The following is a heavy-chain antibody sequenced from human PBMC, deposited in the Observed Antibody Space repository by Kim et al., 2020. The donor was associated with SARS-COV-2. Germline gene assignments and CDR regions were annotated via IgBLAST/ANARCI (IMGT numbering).Heavy chain of an antibody. CDR3: ARRLSQQYCSSTSCYGY. J-gene: IGHJ4*02. D-gene: IGHD2-2*01. CDR1: GYTFTSYA. CDR2: INTNTGNP. V-gene: IGHV7-4-1*02. Sequence: ASVKVSCKASGYTFTSYAMNWVRQAPGQGLEWMGWINTNTGNPTYAPGFTGRFVFSLDTSVSTAYLQISSLKAEDTAVYYCARRLSQQYCSSTSCYGYWGQGTLVTVSS.